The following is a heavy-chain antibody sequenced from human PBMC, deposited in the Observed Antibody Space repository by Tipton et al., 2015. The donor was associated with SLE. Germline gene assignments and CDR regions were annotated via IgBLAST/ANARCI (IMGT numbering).Heavy chain of an antibody. D-gene: IGHD4-17*01. CDR2: IYSGGST. V-gene: IGHV3-53*01. J-gene: IGHJ1*01. CDR1: GFTFSSYD. CDR3: AREADYGDYGYFQH. Sequence: SLRLSCAASGFTFSSYDMHWVRQAPGKGLEWVSVIYSGGSTYYADSVKGRFTTSRDNSKSTLYLQMNSLRAEDTAVYYCAREADYGDYGYFQHWGQGTLVTVSS.